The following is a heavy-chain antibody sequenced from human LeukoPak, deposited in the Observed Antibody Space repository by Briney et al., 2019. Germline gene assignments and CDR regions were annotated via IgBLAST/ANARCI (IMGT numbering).Heavy chain of an antibody. J-gene: IGHJ6*02. V-gene: IGHV4-59*01. CDR1: GGSISNYC. CDR3: ARGYDIDV. Sequence: PSETLSLTCTVSGGSISNYCWSWIRQPPGKALEWIGYIYYTGTTKYNPSLKSRATISLDTSKNQLSLKLTSVTAADTALFFCARGYDIDVWGQGTTVTVSS. CDR2: IYYTGTT.